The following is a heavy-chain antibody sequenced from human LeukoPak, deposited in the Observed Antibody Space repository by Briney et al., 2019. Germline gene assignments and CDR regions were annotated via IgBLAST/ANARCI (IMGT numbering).Heavy chain of an antibody. J-gene: IGHJ4*02. Sequence: GSLRLSCAASGFTFSSYSMNWVRQAPGKGLEWIGSIYYSGSTYYNPSLKSRVTISVDTSKNQFSLKLSSVTAADTAVYYCARGVSIPSGSYFPFDYWGQGTLVTVSS. CDR2: IYYSGST. CDR1: GFTFSSYS. V-gene: IGHV4-39*07. D-gene: IGHD3-10*01. CDR3: ARGVSIPSGSYFPFDY.